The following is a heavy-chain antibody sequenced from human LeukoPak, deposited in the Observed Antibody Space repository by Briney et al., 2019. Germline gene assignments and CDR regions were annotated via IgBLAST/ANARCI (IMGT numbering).Heavy chain of an antibody. V-gene: IGHV3-43D*04. CDR3: AKDWAAAGPGYYYYMDV. CDR1: GFTFDDYA. D-gene: IGHD6-13*01. J-gene: IGHJ6*03. Sequence: PGGSLRLSCAASGFTFDDYAMHWVRQAPGKGLEWVSLISWDGGSTYYADSVKGRFTISRDNSKTSLYLQMNSLRAEDTALYYCAKDWAAAGPGYYYYMDVWGKGTTVTVSS. CDR2: ISWDGGST.